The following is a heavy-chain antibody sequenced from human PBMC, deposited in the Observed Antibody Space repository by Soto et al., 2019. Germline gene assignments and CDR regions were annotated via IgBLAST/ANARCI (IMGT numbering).Heavy chain of an antibody. CDR3: ARQSSGWSFDY. CDR2: IYPGDSDT. Sequence: GESLKISCKGSGYRFTIYCIGWVLQMPGKGLEWMGIIYPGDSDTRYSPSFQGQVTISADKSISTAYLQWSSLKASDTAMYYCARQSSGWSFDYWGQGTLVTVSS. V-gene: IGHV5-51*01. J-gene: IGHJ4*02. D-gene: IGHD6-19*01. CDR1: GYRFTIYC.